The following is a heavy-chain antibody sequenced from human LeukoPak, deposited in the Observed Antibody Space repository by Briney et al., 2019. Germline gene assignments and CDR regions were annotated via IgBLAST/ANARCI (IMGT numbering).Heavy chain of an antibody. V-gene: IGHV3-33*06. CDR1: GFTFSSYG. D-gene: IGHD3-10*01. Sequence: GRSLRLSXAASGFTFSSYGMHWVRQAPGKGVEWVAVIWYDGSNKYYADSVKGRFTISRDNSKNTLYLQMNSLRAEDTAVYYCAKDRSGISDYWGQGTLVTVSS. CDR2: IWYDGSNK. CDR3: AKDRSGISDY. J-gene: IGHJ4*02.